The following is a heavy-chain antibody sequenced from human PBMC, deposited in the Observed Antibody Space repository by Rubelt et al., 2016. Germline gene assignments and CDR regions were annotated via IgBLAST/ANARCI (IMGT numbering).Heavy chain of an antibody. CDR2: ISFDGTNK. Sequence: ESGGGLVQPGGSLKLSCAASGFSFSINAMHWVRQAPGKGLEWVALISFDGTNKYHADSVKGRFTVSRDNSKNTLYLQMNSLRTEDTAVYYCAREPGYTSGYAFDYWGQGTLVTVSS. V-gene: IGHV3-30*03. CDR1: GFSFSINA. J-gene: IGHJ4*02. CDR3: AREPGYTSGYAFDY. D-gene: IGHD6-19*01.